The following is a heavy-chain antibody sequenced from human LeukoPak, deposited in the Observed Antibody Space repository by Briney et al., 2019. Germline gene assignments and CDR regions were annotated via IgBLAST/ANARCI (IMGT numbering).Heavy chain of an antibody. CDR2: MNPNSGNT. J-gene: IGHJ5*02. CDR3: AREGLGYCSSTSCYWDNWFDP. CDR1: GYTFTSYD. Sequence: ASVKVSCKASGYTFTSYDINWVRQATGQGLEWMGWMNPNSGNTGYAQKFQGRVTMTRDTSTSTVYMELSSLRSEDTAVYYCAREGLGYCSSTSCYWDNWFDPWGQGTLVTVSS. V-gene: IGHV1-8*02. D-gene: IGHD2-2*01.